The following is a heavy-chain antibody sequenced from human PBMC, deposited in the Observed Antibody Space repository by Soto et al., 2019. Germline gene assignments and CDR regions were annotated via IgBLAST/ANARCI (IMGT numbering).Heavy chain of an antibody. CDR1: GGSISSYY. D-gene: IGHD3-16*01. CDR3: ARADYGDYMGY. Sequence: SETLSLTCTVSGGSISSYYWSWIRQPPGKGLEWIGYIYYSGSTNYNPSLKSRVTISVDTSKNRFSLKLSSVTAADTAVYYCARADYGDYMGYWGQGTLVTVSS. V-gene: IGHV4-59*01. J-gene: IGHJ4*02. CDR2: IYYSGST.